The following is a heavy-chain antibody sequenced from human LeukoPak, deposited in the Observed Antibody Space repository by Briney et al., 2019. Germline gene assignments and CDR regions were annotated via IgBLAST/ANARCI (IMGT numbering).Heavy chain of an antibody. CDR3: ARVIYDSGSYPFDY. V-gene: IGHV4-34*01. D-gene: IGHD3-10*01. CDR2: INHSGST. Sequence: SETLSLICAVYGGSFSGYYWSWIRQPPGKGLEWIGEINHSGSTNYNPSLKSRVTISVDTSKNQFYLKLSSVTAADTAVYFCARVIYDSGSYPFDYWGQETLVTVSS. J-gene: IGHJ4*02. CDR1: GGSFSGYY.